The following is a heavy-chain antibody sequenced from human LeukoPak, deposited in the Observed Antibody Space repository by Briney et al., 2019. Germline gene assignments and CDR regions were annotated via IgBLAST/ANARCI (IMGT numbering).Heavy chain of an antibody. J-gene: IGHJ3*02. CDR3: AKDVRGHYAFDI. D-gene: IGHD3-16*02. CDR1: GFTFDDYA. CDR2: ISWNSGSI. V-gene: IGHV3-9*01. Sequence: PGGSLRLSCAASGFTFDDYAMHWVRQAPGKGLEWVSGISWNSGSIGYADSVKGRFTISRDNAKNSLYLQMNSLRVEDTALYYCAKDVRGHYAFDIWGQGTMVTVSS.